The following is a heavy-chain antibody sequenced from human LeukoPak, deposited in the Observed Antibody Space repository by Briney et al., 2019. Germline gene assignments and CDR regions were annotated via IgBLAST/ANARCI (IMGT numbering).Heavy chain of an antibody. CDR1: GYTFTSYG. J-gene: IGHJ6*02. D-gene: IGHD2-2*01. V-gene: IGHV1-18*01. CDR2: ISAYNGNT. CDR3: ARDSGIIVVPAANYYYYGMDV. Sequence: ASVKVSCKASGYTFTSYGISWVRQAPGQGLEWMGWISAYNGNTNYAQKLQGRVTMTTDTSTSTAYMELRSLRSDDTAVHYCARDSGIIVVPAANYYYYGMDVWGQGTTVTVSS.